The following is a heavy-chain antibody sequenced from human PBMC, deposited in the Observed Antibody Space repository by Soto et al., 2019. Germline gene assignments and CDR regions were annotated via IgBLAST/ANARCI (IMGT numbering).Heavy chain of an antibody. V-gene: IGHV4-39*01. CDR3: ARQGTPVVTLAYSDV. J-gene: IGHJ4*02. CDR1: GDSINSRSYY. CDR2: IYYRGRP. D-gene: IGHD2-21*02. Sequence: PPETLSFTCTVTGDSINSRSYYWGRIRKPPVKGLGWIASIYYRGRPYDHPTRRSRVSISINTSKTKCSLKLKSETAADTALYFSARQGTPVVTLAYSDVWGPGSLFTVS.